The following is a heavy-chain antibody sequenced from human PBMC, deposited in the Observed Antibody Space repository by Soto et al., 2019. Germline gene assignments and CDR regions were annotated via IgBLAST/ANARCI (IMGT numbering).Heavy chain of an antibody. CDR1: GFSLSTNGVG. CDR3: VHRRTYCSGGSRYSSLFDY. Sequence: QITLKESGPTLVKPTQSLTLTCTFSGFSLSTNGVGVGWIRQPPGKALEWLGLIYWDDDKRYSPSLSSRLTNTKDTSKTQVVLTMTNMDPVDTATYYCVHRRTYCSGGSRYSSLFDYWGQGTLVTVSS. V-gene: IGHV2-5*02. J-gene: IGHJ4*02. D-gene: IGHD2-15*01. CDR2: IYWDDDK.